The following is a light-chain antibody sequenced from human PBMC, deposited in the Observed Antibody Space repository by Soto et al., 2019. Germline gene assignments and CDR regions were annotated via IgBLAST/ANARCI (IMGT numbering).Light chain of an antibody. J-gene: IGKJ1*01. CDR3: QQYGSSLPWT. V-gene: IGKV3-20*01. CDR2: GAS. CDR1: QSVGTRF. Sequence: EIVLTQSPGTLSLSPGERATLSCRASQSVGTRFLAWYQQKPGQAPRLLIYGASSRATGIPDRFSGSGSGTDFTLTISTLEPEDFALYYCQQYGSSLPWTFGHGTKVEIK.